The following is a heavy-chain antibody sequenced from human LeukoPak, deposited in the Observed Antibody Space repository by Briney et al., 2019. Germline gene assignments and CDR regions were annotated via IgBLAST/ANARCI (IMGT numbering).Heavy chain of an antibody. CDR2: ISGSGGST. CDR3: AKDPTFDGDYDYYYGMDV. J-gene: IGHJ6*02. Sequence: PGGSLRLSCAASGFTFSSYAMSWVRQAPGKGLEWVSAISGSGGSTYYADSVKGRFTISRDNSKNTLYLQMNSLRAEDTAVYYCAKDPTFDGDYDYYYGMDVWGQGTTVTVSS. CDR1: GFTFSSYA. V-gene: IGHV3-23*01. D-gene: IGHD4-17*01.